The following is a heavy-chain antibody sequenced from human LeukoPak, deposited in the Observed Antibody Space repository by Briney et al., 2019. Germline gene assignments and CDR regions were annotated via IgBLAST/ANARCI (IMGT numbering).Heavy chain of an antibody. Sequence: GGSLRLSCAASGFTVSSNYMSWVRQAPGKGLEWVSVIYSGGSTYYADSVKGRFTISRDNSKNTLYLQMNSLRAEDTAVYYCARTVPSALDLDHWGQGTLVTVSS. CDR3: ARTVPSALDLDH. J-gene: IGHJ4*02. V-gene: IGHV3-53*01. CDR1: GFTVSSNY. CDR2: IYSGGST. D-gene: IGHD1-1*01.